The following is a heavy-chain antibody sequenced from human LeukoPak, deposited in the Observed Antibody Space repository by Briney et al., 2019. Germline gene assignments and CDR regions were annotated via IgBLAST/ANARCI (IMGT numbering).Heavy chain of an antibody. D-gene: IGHD2-21*01. CDR3: AKDMGSDWDRANFDY. CDR1: GFTFSNYG. V-gene: IGHV3-30*02. CDR2: IRYDGSNK. J-gene: IGHJ4*02. Sequence: GGSLRLSCAASGFTFSNYGMHWVRQAPGKGLEWVTFIRYDGSNKFYADSVKGRFTISRDNSKNTMLLQMYSLGPEDTALYYCAKDMGSDWDRANFDYWGRGTLVTVSS.